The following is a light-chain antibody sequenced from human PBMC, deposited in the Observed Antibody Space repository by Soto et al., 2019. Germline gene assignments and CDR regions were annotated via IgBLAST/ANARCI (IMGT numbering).Light chain of an antibody. CDR1: QSVRGV. Sequence: EVVLTQFPATLSVSPGERATLSCRASQSVRGVLVWYQQRPGKSPRLLIYGASTRANGVPDRFSGSGSGTEFTLTINSLRSEDFAIYFCQQCNNWPWTFGPGTKVESK. V-gene: IGKV3-15*01. CDR2: GAS. J-gene: IGKJ1*01. CDR3: QQCNNWPWT.